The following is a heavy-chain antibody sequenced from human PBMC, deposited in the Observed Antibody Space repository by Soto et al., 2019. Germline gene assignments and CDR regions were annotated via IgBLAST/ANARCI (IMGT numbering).Heavy chain of an antibody. V-gene: IGHV3-23*01. J-gene: IGHJ6*02. CDR3: AAVPRPVYYYYYGMDV. CDR1: GFTFSSYA. D-gene: IGHD4-4*01. Sequence: PGGSLRLSCAASGFTFSSYAMSWVRQAPGKGLEWVSAISGSGGSTYYADSVKGRFTISRDNSKNTLYLQMNSLRAEDTAVYYCAAVPRPVYYYYYGMDVWGQGTTVTVSS. CDR2: ISGSGGST.